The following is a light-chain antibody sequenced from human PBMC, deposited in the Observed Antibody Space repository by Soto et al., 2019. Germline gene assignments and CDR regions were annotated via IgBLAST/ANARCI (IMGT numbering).Light chain of an antibody. V-gene: IGKV3-11*01. J-gene: IGKJ4*01. CDR3: QPRSKWPLS. CDR2: DAS. Sequence: EIVLTQSPATLSLSPGTRANLSCRASQSIGNYLAWYQQKPGQPPRLLIYDASNWATGIPSRLSGSGFGTDFTLTIDSLEPEDFAVYYCQPRSKWPLSFGGGTNVEIK. CDR1: QSIGNY.